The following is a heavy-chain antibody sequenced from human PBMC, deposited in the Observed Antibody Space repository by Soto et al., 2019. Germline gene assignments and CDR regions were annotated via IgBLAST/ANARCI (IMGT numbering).Heavy chain of an antibody. Sequence: GGSLRLSCTASGFTFGDYAMSWFRQAPGKGLEWVGFIRSKAYGGTTEYAASVKGRFTISRDDSKSIAYLQMNSLKTEDTAVYYCTRDPPGIAVAGTGGDSDYYYYGMDVWGQGTTVTVSS. CDR1: GFTFGDYA. CDR3: TRDPPGIAVAGTGGDSDYYYYGMDV. D-gene: IGHD6-19*01. V-gene: IGHV3-49*03. J-gene: IGHJ6*02. CDR2: IRSKAYGGTT.